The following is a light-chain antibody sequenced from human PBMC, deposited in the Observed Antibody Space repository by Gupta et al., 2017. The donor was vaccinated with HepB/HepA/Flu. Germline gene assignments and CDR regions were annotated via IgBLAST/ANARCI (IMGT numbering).Light chain of an antibody. CDR1: NLGSKN. CDR2: RDF. CDR3: QVWDSSTPVI. J-gene: IGLJ2*01. V-gene: IGLV3-9*01. Sequence: SYELTQPLSVSLALGQTARITRGGNNLGSKNVHWYQQRPGQAPVVVIYRDFNRPSGIPERFSGSKSGNTATLTITRAQTGDEADYYCQVWDSSTPVIFGGGTKLTVL.